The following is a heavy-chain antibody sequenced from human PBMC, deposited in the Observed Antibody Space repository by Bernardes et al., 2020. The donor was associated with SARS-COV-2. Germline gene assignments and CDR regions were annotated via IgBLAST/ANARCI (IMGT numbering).Heavy chain of an antibody. D-gene: IGHD2-2*01. Sequence: SEPLSLTCTVSGGSISSSSYYWGWIRQPPGKGLEWIGSIYYSGSTYYNPSLKSRVTISVDTSKNQFSLKLSSVTAADTAVYYCARVMRERIVVVPAAPYLVDYWGQGTLVTVSS. CDR2: IYYSGST. CDR1: GGSISSSSYY. CDR3: ARVMRERIVVVPAAPYLVDY. V-gene: IGHV4-39*07. J-gene: IGHJ4*02.